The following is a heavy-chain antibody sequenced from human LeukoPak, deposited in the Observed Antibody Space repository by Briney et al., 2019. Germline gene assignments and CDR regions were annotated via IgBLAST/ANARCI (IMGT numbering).Heavy chain of an antibody. D-gene: IGHD3-22*01. J-gene: IGHJ3*02. CDR2: IYYSGKT. Sequence: SETLSLTCAVPGGSISGHYWSWIRQPPGKGLEWIGYIYYSGKTYYGSSIRSRVTISVDTSKNHFSLKLTSVTAADTAGYYCARLLDNDSSGDPDTFDMWGQGTMVTVSS. CDR1: GGSISGHY. V-gene: IGHV4-59*11. CDR3: ARLLDNDSSGDPDTFDM.